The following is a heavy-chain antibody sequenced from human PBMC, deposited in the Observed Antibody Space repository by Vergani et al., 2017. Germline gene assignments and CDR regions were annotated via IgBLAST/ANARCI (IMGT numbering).Heavy chain of an antibody. D-gene: IGHD6-19*01. CDR3: AREKGDDSSGWYNWFDP. Sequence: QVQLQESGPGLVKPSQTLSLTCTVSGGSISSGDYYWSWIRQPPGKGLEWIGYIYYSGSTYYNPSLKSRVTISVDTSKNQFSLKLSSVTAADTAVYYCAREKGDDSSGWYNWFDPWGQGTLVTVSS. CDR1: GGSISSGDYY. J-gene: IGHJ5*02. CDR2: IYYSGST. V-gene: IGHV4-30-4*08.